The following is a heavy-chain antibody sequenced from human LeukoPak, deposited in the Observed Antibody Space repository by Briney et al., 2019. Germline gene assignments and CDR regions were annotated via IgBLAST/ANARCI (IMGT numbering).Heavy chain of an antibody. CDR2: IIPIFGTA. J-gene: IGHJ6*03. CDR3: ASGGELRTLYYMDV. V-gene: IGHV1-69*06. Sequence: GASVKVSCKASGGTFSSYAISWVRQAPGQGLEWMGGIIPIFGTANYAQKFQGRVTITADKSTSTAYMELSSLRSEDTAVYYCASGGELRTLYYMDVWGKGTTVTISS. CDR1: GGTFSSYA. D-gene: IGHD1-7*01.